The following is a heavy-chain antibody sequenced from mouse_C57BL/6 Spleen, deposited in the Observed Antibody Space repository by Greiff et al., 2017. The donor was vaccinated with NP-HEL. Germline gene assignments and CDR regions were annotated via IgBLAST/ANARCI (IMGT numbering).Heavy chain of an antibody. Sequence: VQLQQSGAELVKPGASVKISCKASGYAFSSYWMNWVKQRPGKGLEWIGQIYPGDGDTNYNGKFKGKATLTADKSSSTAYMQRSSLTSEDSAVYFCARDDSPLRFAYWGQGTLVTVSA. CDR3: ARDDSPLRFAY. V-gene: IGHV1-80*01. D-gene: IGHD2-4*01. CDR1: GYAFSSYW. CDR2: IYPGDGDT. J-gene: IGHJ3*01.